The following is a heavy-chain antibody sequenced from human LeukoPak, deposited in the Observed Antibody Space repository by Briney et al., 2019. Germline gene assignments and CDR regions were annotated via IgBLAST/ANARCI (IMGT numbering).Heavy chain of an antibody. CDR2: ISAYNANT. V-gene: IGHV1-18*01. D-gene: IGHD5-18*01. CDR3: ARDSYSIVDTAMKYFDY. J-gene: IGHJ4*02. Sequence: ASVKVSCKASGYTFTSYDINWVRQATGQGLEWMGWISAYNANTKYAQKLQGRVTMTTDTSTSTAYMELRSLRSDDTAVYYCARDSYSIVDTAMKYFDYWGQGTLVTVSS. CDR1: GYTFTSYD.